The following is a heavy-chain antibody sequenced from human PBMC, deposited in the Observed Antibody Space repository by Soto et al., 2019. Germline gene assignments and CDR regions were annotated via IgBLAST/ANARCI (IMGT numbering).Heavy chain of an antibody. D-gene: IGHD2-2*01. J-gene: IGHJ5*02. CDR2: INHRGST. CDR1: GGSFSGYY. CDR3: ARDGFCTSTTCRVANWFDP. Sequence: SETLSLTCVVYGGSFSGYYWSWIRQSPGKGLEWIGGINHRGSTNYNPSLESRVTISVDTSKNQFSLKLPSVTAADTAMYYCARDGFCTSTTCRVANWFDPWGQGTLVTVSS. V-gene: IGHV4-34*01.